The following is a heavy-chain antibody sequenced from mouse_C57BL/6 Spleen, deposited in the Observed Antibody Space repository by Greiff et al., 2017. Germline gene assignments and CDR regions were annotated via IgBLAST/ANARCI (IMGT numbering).Heavy chain of an antibody. CDR1: GYTFTSYW. D-gene: IGHD2-4*01. J-gene: IGHJ4*01. CDR3: AICDYVRGGYAMDD. Sequence: QVQLQQPGAELVKPGASVKVSCKASGYTFTSYWMHWVKQRPGQGLEWIGRIHPSDSDTNYNQKFKGKATLTVDKSSSTAYMQLSSLTSEDSAVYYCAICDYVRGGYAMDDWGQGTSVTVSS. CDR2: IHPSDSDT. V-gene: IGHV1-74*01.